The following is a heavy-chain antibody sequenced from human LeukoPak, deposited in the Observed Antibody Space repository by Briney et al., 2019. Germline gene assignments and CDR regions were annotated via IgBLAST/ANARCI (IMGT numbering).Heavy chain of an antibody. CDR2: ISGSGGGT. D-gene: IGHD2-2*01. Sequence: GGSLSLSCAASGFTFSSYAMSWVRQAPGKGLEWVSAISGSGGGTYYADSVKGRFTISRDNSKNTLYLQMNSLRAEDTAIYYCAKRGYCSSISCYYYFDYWGQGTLVTVSS. J-gene: IGHJ4*02. V-gene: IGHV3-23*01. CDR3: AKRGYCSSISCYYYFDY. CDR1: GFTFSSYA.